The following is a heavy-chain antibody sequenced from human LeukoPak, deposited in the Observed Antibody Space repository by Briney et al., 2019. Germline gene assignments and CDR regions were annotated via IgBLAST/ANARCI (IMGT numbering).Heavy chain of an antibody. CDR2: IYYSEST. J-gene: IGHJ4*02. Sequence: SETLSLTCTVSGGSISSSSYYWGWIRQPPGKGLEWIGSIYYSESTYYNPSLKSRVTISVDTSKNQFSLKLSSVTAADTAVYYCARDLSYPRNRYYFDYWGQGTLVTVSS. D-gene: IGHD1-26*01. V-gene: IGHV4-39*07. CDR1: GGSISSSSYY. CDR3: ARDLSYPRNRYYFDY.